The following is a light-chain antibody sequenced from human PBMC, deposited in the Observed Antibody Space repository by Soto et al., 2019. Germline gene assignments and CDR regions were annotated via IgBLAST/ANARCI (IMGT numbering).Light chain of an antibody. V-gene: IGLV1-51*01. CDR2: DGN. CDR1: SSNIGNNY. CDR3: ATWDSSLSAVV. J-gene: IGLJ3*02. Sequence: QSVLTQPPSVSAAPGQKVTISCSGSSSNIGNNYVSWYQNLPGTAPKLLIYDGNKRPSGIPDRFSGSKSGTSATLGIAGLQTGDEADYYCATWDSSLSAVVFGGGTKVTVL.